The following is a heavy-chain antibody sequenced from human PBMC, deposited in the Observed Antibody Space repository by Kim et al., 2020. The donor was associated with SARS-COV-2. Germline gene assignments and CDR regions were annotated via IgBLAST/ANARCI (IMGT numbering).Heavy chain of an antibody. CDR1: GFTFSSYT. CDR3: ARDLSSGIVVVTVTSLGYFDL. V-gene: IGHV3-21*01. Sequence: GGSLRLSCAASGFTFSSYTMNWVRQAPGKGLEWVSSITSSSGYIYYADSVKGRFTISRDNAKNTLYLQMNSLRAEDTAVYYCARDLSSGIVVVTVTSLGYFDLRVRGTLVTV. CDR2: ITSSSGYI. J-gene: IGHJ2*01. D-gene: IGHD2-21*02.